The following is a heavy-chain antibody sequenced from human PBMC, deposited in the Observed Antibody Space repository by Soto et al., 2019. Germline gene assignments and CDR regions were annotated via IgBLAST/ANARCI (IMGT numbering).Heavy chain of an antibody. J-gene: IGHJ4*02. Sequence: SETLSLTCNVSGGSITSSEYSWNWIRQAPGKGLEWIGFIYHTGTLYYNPSLKSRVTISLDRSENLFSLKLSSVTAADKAVYFCARDHYSSSAPYYFDSWGQGTLVTVS. CDR2: IYHTGTL. D-gene: IGHD6-6*01. V-gene: IGHV4-30-2*01. CDR3: ARDHYSSSAPYYFDS. CDR1: GGSITSSEYS.